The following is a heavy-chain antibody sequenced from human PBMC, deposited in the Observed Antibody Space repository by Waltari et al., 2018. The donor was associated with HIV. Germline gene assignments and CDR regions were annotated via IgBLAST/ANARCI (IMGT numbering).Heavy chain of an antibody. CDR3: AREKRFTYYGLDV. V-gene: IGHV3-21*01. Sequence: EVQLVESGGGLVKPGGSLRLSCAASGFPFSSYTMNWVRQAPGKGRERVSSISTSSSYIYHTDSVKGRFTISRDNAKNSLYLQMNSLRVEDTAVYYCAREKRFTYYGLDVWGQGTTVTVSS. J-gene: IGHJ6*02. CDR1: GFPFSSYT. CDR2: ISTSSSYI. D-gene: IGHD3-3*01.